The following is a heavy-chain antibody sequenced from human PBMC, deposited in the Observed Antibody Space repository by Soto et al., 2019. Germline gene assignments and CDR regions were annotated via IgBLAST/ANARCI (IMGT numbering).Heavy chain of an antibody. Sequence: SVKVSCKASGGTFSSYAISWVRQAPGQGLEWMGGIIPIFGTANYAQKFQGRVTITADESTSTAYMELSSLRSEDTAVYYCARASTVTTSGLYYYYYYGMDVWGQGTTVTSP. D-gene: IGHD4-17*01. CDR1: GGTFSSYA. CDR2: IIPIFGTA. J-gene: IGHJ6*02. CDR3: ARASTVTTSGLYYYYYYGMDV. V-gene: IGHV1-69*13.